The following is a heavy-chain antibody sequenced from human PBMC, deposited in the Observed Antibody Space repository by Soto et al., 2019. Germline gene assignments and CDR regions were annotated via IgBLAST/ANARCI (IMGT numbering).Heavy chain of an antibody. J-gene: IGHJ4*02. CDR2: ISGSGGST. D-gene: IGHD2-15*01. CDR3: ARRSVVYCSGGSCYVYDY. V-gene: IGHV3-23*01. Sequence: EVQLLESGGGLVQPGGSLRLSCAASGFTFSSYAMSWVRQAPGKGLEWVSAISGSGGSTYYADSVKGRFTISRDNSKNTLYRQMNSLRAEDTAVYYCARRSVVYCSGGSCYVYDYWGQGTLVTVSS. CDR1: GFTFSSYA.